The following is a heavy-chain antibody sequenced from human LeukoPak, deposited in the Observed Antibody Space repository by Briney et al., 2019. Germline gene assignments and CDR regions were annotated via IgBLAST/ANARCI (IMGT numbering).Heavy chain of an antibody. CDR2: IYYSGST. Sequence: SETLSLTCTVSSGSFSTEYWSWIRQPPGKGLEWIGYIYYSGSTNYNPSLKSRVTISVDTSKNQFSLKLSSVTAADTAVYYCARDDSSGYYFWKVNANHGAFDIWGQGTMVTVSS. CDR3: ARDDSSGYYFWKVNANHGAFDI. V-gene: IGHV4-59*13. CDR1: SGSFSTEY. D-gene: IGHD3-22*01. J-gene: IGHJ3*02.